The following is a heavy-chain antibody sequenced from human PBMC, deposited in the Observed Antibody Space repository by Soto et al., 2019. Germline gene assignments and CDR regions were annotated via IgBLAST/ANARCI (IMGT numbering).Heavy chain of an antibody. J-gene: IGHJ3*02. CDR2: INPNSGGT. D-gene: IGHD2-15*01. Sequence: ALVKVSCKASGYTFTGYYMHWVRQAPGQGLEWMGWINPNSGGTNYAQKFQGWVTMTRDTSISTAYMELSRLRSDDTAVYYCARVPLGYCSGGSCYSAFDIWGQGTMVTVSS. CDR3: ARVPLGYCSGGSCYSAFDI. CDR1: GYTFTGYY. V-gene: IGHV1-2*04.